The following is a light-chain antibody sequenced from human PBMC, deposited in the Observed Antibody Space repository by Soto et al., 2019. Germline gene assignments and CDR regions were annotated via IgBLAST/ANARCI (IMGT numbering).Light chain of an antibody. CDR2: STN. CDR1: SGSVSTSYY. V-gene: IGLV8-61*01. J-gene: IGLJ1*01. Sequence: QAVVTQEPSFSVSPGGTVTLTCGLSSGSVSTSYYPSWYQQTPGQPPRTRIYSTNTPSSGVPDRFSGSILGNKAALTITGAQADDESDYYCVLYMGSGVDVFGTGTKLTVL. CDR3: VLYMGSGVDV.